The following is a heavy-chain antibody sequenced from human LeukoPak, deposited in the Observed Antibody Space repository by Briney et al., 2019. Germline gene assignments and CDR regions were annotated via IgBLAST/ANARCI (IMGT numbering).Heavy chain of an antibody. CDR3: ARDVGYSNYVGAFDI. Sequence: SVKVSCKASGGTFSSNAISWVRQVPGQGPEWMGGIFPISGTTNYAQKFQVRVTFTADKSTSTAYMELSSLRSEDTAVYYCARDVGYSNYVGAFDIWGQGTMVTVSS. D-gene: IGHD4-11*01. J-gene: IGHJ3*02. V-gene: IGHV1-69*06. CDR1: GGTFSSNA. CDR2: IFPISGTT.